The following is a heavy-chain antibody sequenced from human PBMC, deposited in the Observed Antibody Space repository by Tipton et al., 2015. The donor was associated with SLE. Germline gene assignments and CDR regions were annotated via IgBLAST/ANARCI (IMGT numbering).Heavy chain of an antibody. Sequence: QLVQSGAEVKKPGASVKVSCQASGHTFSAYYMHWVRQAPGQGLEWMGWTNAYNGGTNYAQKFQGRVTMTRDTSISTDYMELSRLTSDDTAVYFCARGRSSGWSDDPFDIWGQGTMVTVSS. CDR3: ARGRSSGWSDDPFDI. V-gene: IGHV1-2*02. CDR1: GHTFSAYY. D-gene: IGHD6-19*01. J-gene: IGHJ3*02. CDR2: TNAYNGGT.